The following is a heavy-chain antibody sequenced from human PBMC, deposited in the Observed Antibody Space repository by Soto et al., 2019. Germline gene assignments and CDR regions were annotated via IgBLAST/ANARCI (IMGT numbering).Heavy chain of an antibody. D-gene: IGHD2-2*03. V-gene: IGHV1-46*01. Sequence: ASVKVSCKASGYTFTSYYMHWVRQAPGQGLEWMGIINPSGGSTSYAQKVQGRVTMTRDTSTSTVYMELSRLRSEDTAVYYCARVDIVVVPAANEFDTWGQGALVTVSS. CDR3: ARVDIVVVPAANEFDT. J-gene: IGHJ5*02. CDR2: INPSGGST. CDR1: GYTFTSYY.